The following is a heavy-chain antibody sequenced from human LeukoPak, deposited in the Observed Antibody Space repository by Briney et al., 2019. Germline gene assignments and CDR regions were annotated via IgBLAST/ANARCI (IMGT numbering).Heavy chain of an antibody. Sequence: GASVKVSCKASGYTFTDYYMHWVRQAPGQGFERMGWSNPNSGGTNYAQKFQGRVTMTRDTSISTAHMELSRLRSDDTAVYYCARANFLYCSSTTCLFDYWGQGTLVIVSS. D-gene: IGHD2-2*01. J-gene: IGHJ4*02. CDR3: ARANFLYCSSTTCLFDY. CDR2: SNPNSGGT. V-gene: IGHV1-2*02. CDR1: GYTFTDYY.